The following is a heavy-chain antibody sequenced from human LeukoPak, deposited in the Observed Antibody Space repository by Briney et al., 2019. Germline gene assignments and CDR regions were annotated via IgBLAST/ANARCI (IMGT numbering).Heavy chain of an antibody. Sequence: ASVKVSCKVSVYTLTELSMQWVRQAPGKGLEWMGGFDPEDGETIYAQKFQGRVTMTEDTSTDTAYMELSSLRSEDTGVYYCATLVGATWNFDYWGQGTLVSAS. V-gene: IGHV1-24*01. CDR3: ATLVGATWNFDY. J-gene: IGHJ4*02. CDR1: VYTLTELS. CDR2: FDPEDGET. D-gene: IGHD1-26*01.